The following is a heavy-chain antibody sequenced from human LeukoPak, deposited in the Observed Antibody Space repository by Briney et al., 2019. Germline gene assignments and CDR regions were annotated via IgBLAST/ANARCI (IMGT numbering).Heavy chain of an antibody. CDR1: GGSISSSSYY. CDR3: ARENGSPSYNDY. CDR2: IYHSGST. V-gene: IGHV4-39*07. J-gene: IGHJ4*02. Sequence: PSETLSLTCTVSGGSISSSSYYWGWIRQPPGKGLEWIGSIYHSGSTYYNPSLKSRVTISVDTSKNQFSLKLSSVTAADTAVYYCARENGSPSYNDYWGQGTLVTVSS. D-gene: IGHD2-15*01.